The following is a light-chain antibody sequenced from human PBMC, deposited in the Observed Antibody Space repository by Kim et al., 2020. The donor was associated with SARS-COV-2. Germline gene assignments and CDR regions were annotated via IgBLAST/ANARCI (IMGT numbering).Light chain of an antibody. CDR1: HSLSGN. Sequence: EIVMTQSPGTLSVSPGERATLSCRPIHSLSGNLAWYQQKPGQAPRLLSYGASTRATGIPVRFSGSESGAGFTLTISSLQSEDFSVYYCQQYNNWPLSFGGGTRMDIK. V-gene: IGKV3-15*01. CDR2: GAS. CDR3: QQYNNWPLS. J-gene: IGKJ4*01.